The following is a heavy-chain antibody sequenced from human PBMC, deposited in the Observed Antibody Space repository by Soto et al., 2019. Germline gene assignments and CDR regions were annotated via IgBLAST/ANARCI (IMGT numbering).Heavy chain of an antibody. V-gene: IGHV3-30-3*01. CDR3: ARDLVKGPTWIQLWLGADY. Sequence: QVQLVESGGGVVQPGRSLRLSCAASGFTFSSYAMHWVRQAPGKGLEWVAVISYDGSNKYYADSVKGRFTISRDNSKNTLYLQMNSLRAEDTAVYYYARDLVKGPTWIQLWLGADYWGQGTLVTVSS. CDR2: ISYDGSNK. CDR1: GFTFSSYA. J-gene: IGHJ4*02. D-gene: IGHD5-18*01.